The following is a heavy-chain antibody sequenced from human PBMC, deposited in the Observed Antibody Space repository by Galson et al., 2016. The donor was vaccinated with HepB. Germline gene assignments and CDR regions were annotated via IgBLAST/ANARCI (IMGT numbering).Heavy chain of an antibody. CDR2: TYYRSRWYN. V-gene: IGHV6-1*01. CDR1: GDSVSSHSAV. D-gene: IGHD2-21*01. CDR3: ARDPRHVVEGGFDY. Sequence: CAISGDSVSSHSAVWNWIRQSPSRGLEWLGRTYYRSRWYNDYATSVKGRITINGDTSKNQFSLQLTSVTPEDTAMYFCARDPRHVVEGGFDYWGQGTLVTVSS. J-gene: IGHJ4*02.